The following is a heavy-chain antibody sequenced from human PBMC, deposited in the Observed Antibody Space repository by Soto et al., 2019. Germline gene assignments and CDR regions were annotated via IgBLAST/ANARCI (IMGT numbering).Heavy chain of an antibody. CDR1: GGSFSGYY. J-gene: IGHJ5*02. V-gene: IGHV4-34*01. CDR3: ARIRLYDFWGGYYTGCWFDP. CDR2: INHSGST. D-gene: IGHD3-3*01. Sequence: PSETLSLTCAVYGGSFSGYYWSWIRQPPGKGLEWIGEINHSGSTNYNPSLKSRVTISVDTSKNQFSLTLSSLTAADTAVYYCARIRLYDFWGGYYTGCWFDPWGQGTLVTVSS.